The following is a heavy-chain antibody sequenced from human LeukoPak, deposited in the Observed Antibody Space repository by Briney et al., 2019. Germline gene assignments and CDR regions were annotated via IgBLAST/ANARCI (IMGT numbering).Heavy chain of an antibody. CDR1: GLTFTNHG. CDR2: VSYDGSNK. J-gene: IGHJ4*02. D-gene: IGHD6-13*01. CDR3: AKEVRSSTWTLDY. Sequence: GGSLRLSCVTSGLTFTNHGFHWLRQAAGKGLEWVAVVSYDGSNKYYADSMKGRFTISRDNSKNTLYLQMNSLRTEDTAVYYCAKEVRSSTWTLDYWGQGTLVTVSS. V-gene: IGHV3-30*18.